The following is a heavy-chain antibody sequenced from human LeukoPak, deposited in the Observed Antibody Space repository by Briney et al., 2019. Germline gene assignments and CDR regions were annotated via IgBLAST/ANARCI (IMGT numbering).Heavy chain of an antibody. CDR2: ITSGGDNT. V-gene: IGHV3-23*01. CDR1: GFTFTSYS. J-gene: IGHJ3*01. CDR3: AKDKPGPPYCSGTSCFDAFDV. Sequence: PGGSLRLSCAASGFTFTSYSMSWVRQAPGKGLEWVSAITSGGDNTYYADSVKGRFTISRDNSKNTLYLQMHSPRAADTAVYYCAKDKPGPPYCSGTSCFDAFDVWGQGTMVTVSS. D-gene: IGHD2-2*01.